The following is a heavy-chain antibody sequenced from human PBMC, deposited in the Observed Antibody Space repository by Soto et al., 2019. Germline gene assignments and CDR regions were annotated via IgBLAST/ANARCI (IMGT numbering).Heavy chain of an antibody. CDR3: ARDGMTTGDT. Sequence: PSETLSLTCIASGVSVRSYTWSWVRQPANKGLEWIGRVFSSVSATYNPSLKSRVSISMDTPENRISLKLDSVTAADAGVYFCARDGMTTGDTWGPGTLVTVSS. J-gene: IGHJ4*02. V-gene: IGHV4-4*07. CDR1: GVSVRSYT. D-gene: IGHD2-21*02. CDR2: VFSSVSA.